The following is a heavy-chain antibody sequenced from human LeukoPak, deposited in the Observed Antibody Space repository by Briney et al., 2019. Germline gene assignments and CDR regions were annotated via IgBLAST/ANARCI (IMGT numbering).Heavy chain of an antibody. CDR2: INPTGGST. D-gene: IGHD6-6*01. CDR3: ARTAARRFDY. J-gene: IGHJ4*02. V-gene: IGHV1-46*02. CDR1: GYTFNTYG. Sequence: GASVKVSCRASGYTFNTYGISWVRQAPGQGLEWMGIINPTGGSTTYAQKFQGRVTMTRDTSTSTVYMELSSLRSDDTAVYYCARTAARRFDYWGQGTLVTVSS.